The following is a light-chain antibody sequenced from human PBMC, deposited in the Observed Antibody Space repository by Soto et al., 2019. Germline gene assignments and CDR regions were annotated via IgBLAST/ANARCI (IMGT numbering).Light chain of an antibody. V-gene: IGLV3-21*02. J-gene: IGLJ1*01. Sequence: SYELTQPPSVSVAPGQTASITCVGHNIGRKNVHWYRQKPGQAPVLVVYDDSDRPSGIPERFSGSNSGTSATLTITRVEAGDEADYYCQVWDSSSGQHVFGAGTKVTVL. CDR3: QVWDSSSGQHV. CDR1: NIGRKN. CDR2: DDS.